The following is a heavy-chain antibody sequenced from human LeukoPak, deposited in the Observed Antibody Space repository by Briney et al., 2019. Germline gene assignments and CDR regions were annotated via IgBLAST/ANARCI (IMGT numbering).Heavy chain of an antibody. J-gene: IGHJ5*02. Sequence: ASVKVSCKVSGYTLTELSMQWVRQAPGKGLEWMGGFDPEDGEIIYAQKFQGRVTMTEDTSTDTAYMELSSLRSEDTAVYYCATQSPNYYGSGTYYNGYFDPWGQGTLVTVSS. CDR1: GYTLTELS. D-gene: IGHD3-10*01. V-gene: IGHV1-24*01. CDR3: ATQSPNYYGSGTYYNGYFDP. CDR2: FDPEDGEI.